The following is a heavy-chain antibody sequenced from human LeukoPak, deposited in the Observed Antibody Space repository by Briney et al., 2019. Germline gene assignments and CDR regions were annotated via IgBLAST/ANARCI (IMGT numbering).Heavy chain of an antibody. Sequence: SVKVSCKASGGTFSSYAISWVRQAPGQGLEWMGGIIPIFGTANYAQKFQGRVTITADESTSTAYMELSSLRSEDTAVYYCARGLQPNYYYCGMDVWGQGTTVTVSS. D-gene: IGHD4-11*01. CDR2: IIPIFGTA. J-gene: IGHJ6*02. CDR3: ARGLQPNYYYCGMDV. CDR1: GGTFSSYA. V-gene: IGHV1-69*13.